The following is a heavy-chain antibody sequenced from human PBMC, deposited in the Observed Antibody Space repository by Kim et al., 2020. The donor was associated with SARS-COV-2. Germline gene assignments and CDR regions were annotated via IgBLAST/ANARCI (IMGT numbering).Heavy chain of an antibody. D-gene: IGHD1-26*01. J-gene: IGHJ3*02. CDR1: GFTFSNAW. CDR2: IKSKTDGGTT. V-gene: IGHV3-15*01. CDR3: TTTVLVGAHAFDI. Sequence: GGSLRLSCAASGFTFSNAWMSWVRQAPGKGLEWVGRIKSKTDGGTTDYAAPVKGRFTISRDDSKNTLYLQMNSLKTEDTAVYYCTTTVLVGAHAFDIWGQGTIGHRLF.